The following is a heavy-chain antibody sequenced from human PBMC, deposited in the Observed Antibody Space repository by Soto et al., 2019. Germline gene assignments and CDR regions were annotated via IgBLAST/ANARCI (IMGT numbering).Heavy chain of an antibody. V-gene: IGHV4-34*01. CDR1: GGSVSGYY. Sequence: SETLSLTCAVYGGSVSGYYWSWIRQPPGKGLEWIGEINHSGSTNYNPSLKSRVTISVDTSKNQFSLKLSSVTAADTAVYYCARDTYYYDSSGYYYGYAFDIWGQGTMVTVSS. CDR2: INHSGST. D-gene: IGHD3-22*01. J-gene: IGHJ3*02. CDR3: ARDTYYYDSSGYYYGYAFDI.